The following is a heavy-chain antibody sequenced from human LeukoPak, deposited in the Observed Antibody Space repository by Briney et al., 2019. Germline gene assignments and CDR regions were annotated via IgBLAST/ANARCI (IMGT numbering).Heavy chain of an antibody. CDR3: ARAQQFNWLDP. Sequence: SETLSLTCTVSGGSISSYYWSWIRQPPGKGLEWIGYIYYSGSTNYNPSLKSRVTISVDTSKNQFSLKLSSVTAADTAVYYCARAQQFNWLDPWGQGTLVTVSS. CDR2: IYYSGST. V-gene: IGHV4-59*01. D-gene: IGHD6-13*01. CDR1: GGSISSYY. J-gene: IGHJ5*02.